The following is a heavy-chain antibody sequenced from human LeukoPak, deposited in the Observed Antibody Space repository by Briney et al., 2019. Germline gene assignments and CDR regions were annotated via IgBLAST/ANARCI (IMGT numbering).Heavy chain of an antibody. CDR2: IIPIFGTA. D-gene: IGHD5-18*01. CDR1: GNTFTMYS. J-gene: IGHJ4*02. Sequence: VASVKVSCKASGNTFTMYSIHWVRQAPGQGLEWMGGIIPIFGTANYAQKFQGRVTITTDESTSTAYMELSSLRSEDTAVYYCAIHSWRGGPRQGYSYGPGFDYWGQGTLVTVSS. V-gene: IGHV1-69*05. CDR3: AIHSWRGGPRQGYSYGPGFDY.